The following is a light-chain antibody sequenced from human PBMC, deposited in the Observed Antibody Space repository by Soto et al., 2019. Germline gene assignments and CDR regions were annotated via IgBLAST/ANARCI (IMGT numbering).Light chain of an antibody. V-gene: IGLV2-8*01. J-gene: IGLJ1*01. CDR3: SSYTNINTRACV. CDR2: EVT. Sequence: QSALTQPPSASGSLGQSVTISCTGTSSDVGAYNYVSWYQQHPGKAPKLMIYEVTRRPSGVPDRFSGSKSGNTASLTISGLQAEDEAEYYCSSYTNINTRACVFGTGTKVTVL. CDR1: SSDVGAYNY.